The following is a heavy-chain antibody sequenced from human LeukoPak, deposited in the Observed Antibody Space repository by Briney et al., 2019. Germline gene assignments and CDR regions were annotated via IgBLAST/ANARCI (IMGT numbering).Heavy chain of an antibody. CDR3: ARVPGRDGYNLDY. D-gene: IGHD5-24*01. CDR2: MNPNSGNT. CDR1: GYTFTSYD. J-gene: IGHJ4*02. V-gene: IGHV1-8*01. Sequence: GASVKVSCKASGYTFTSYDINWVRQATGQGLEWMGWMNPNSGNTGYAQKFQGRVTMTRNTSISTAYMDLSSLRSEDTAVYYCARVPGRDGYNLDYWGQGTLVTVSS.